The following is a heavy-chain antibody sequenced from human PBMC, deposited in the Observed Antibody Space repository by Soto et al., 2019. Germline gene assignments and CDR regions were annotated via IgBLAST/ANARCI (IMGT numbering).Heavy chain of an antibody. CDR3: ASYGFGAYDY. J-gene: IGHJ4*02. CDR1: GFTFSSYS. CDR2: ISSSSSCI. V-gene: IGHV3-21*01. D-gene: IGHD4-17*01. Sequence: GGSLRLSCAASGFTFSSYSMNWVRQAPGKGLEWVSSISSSSSCIDYADSVKGRFTISRDNAKNSLSLQMNSLRAEDTAVLYCASYGFGAYDYWGQGTLVPVSS.